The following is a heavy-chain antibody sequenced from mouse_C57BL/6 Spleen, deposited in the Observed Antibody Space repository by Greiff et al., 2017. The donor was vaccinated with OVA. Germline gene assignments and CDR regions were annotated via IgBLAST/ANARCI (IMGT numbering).Heavy chain of an antibody. CDR2: INPSSGYT. V-gene: IGHV1-4*01. Sequence: VQLQQSGAELARPGASVKMSCKASGYTFTSYTMHWVKQRPGQGLEWIGYINPSSGYTKYNQKFKDKATLTADKSSSTAYMQLSSLTSEDAAVYYCARRDSSWYFDVWGTGTTVTVSS. J-gene: IGHJ1*03. CDR3: ARRDSSWYFDV. CDR1: GYTFTSYT. D-gene: IGHD1-1*01.